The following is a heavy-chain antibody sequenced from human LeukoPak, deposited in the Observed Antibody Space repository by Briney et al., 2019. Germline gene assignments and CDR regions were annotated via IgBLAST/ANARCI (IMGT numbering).Heavy chain of an antibody. D-gene: IGHD5-18*01. CDR3: AKGGAARFDY. CDR1: GFTFSSYA. Sequence: GGSLRLSCAASGFTFSSYAMSWVRQAPGKGLEWVSAISGRAGSTDYADSVKGRFTISRDNSKNTLYLQMNSLRAEDTAVYYCAKGGAARFDYWGQGTLVTVSS. CDR2: ISGRAGST. V-gene: IGHV3-23*01. J-gene: IGHJ4*02.